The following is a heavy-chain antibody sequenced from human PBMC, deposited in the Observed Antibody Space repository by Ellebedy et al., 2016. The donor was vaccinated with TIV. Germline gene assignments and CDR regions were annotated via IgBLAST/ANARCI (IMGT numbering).Heavy chain of an antibody. D-gene: IGHD6-19*01. CDR1: GYTFTSYA. J-gene: IGHJ4*02. V-gene: IGHV1-3*01. Sequence: AASVKVSCKASGYTFTSYAMHWVRQAPGQRLEWMGWINASNGNTKYSQKFQGRVTITRDTSASTAYMELSSLRSEDTAVYYCARDQPQLHSSGWYFGGYDYWGQGTLVTVSS. CDR3: ARDQPQLHSSGWYFGGYDY. CDR2: INASNGNT.